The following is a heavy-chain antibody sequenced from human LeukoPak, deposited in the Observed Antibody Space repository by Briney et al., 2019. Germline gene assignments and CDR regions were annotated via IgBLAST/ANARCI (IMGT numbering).Heavy chain of an antibody. CDR1: GLTVSSYS. V-gene: IGHV3-21*01. Sequence: SGGFLRLSCAASGLTVSSYSMNWVRQAPGKGLEWVSSISSSSGYIYYADSVKGRFTISRDNAKNSLYLQMNSLRAEDTAVYYCARGGYSSSWYMSYYYYMDVWGKGTTVTVSS. D-gene: IGHD6-13*01. J-gene: IGHJ6*03. CDR2: ISSSSGYI. CDR3: ARGGYSSSWYMSYYYYMDV.